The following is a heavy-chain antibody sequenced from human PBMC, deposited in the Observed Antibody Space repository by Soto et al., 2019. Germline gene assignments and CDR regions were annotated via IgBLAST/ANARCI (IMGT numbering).Heavy chain of an antibody. CDR1: GGCISSSSYF. Sequence: QLQLQESGPGLVKPSETLSLTCAVSGGCISSSSYFWGWIRQSPGKGLEWIGSIYYSGRTYYNPSLKSRVTVSVDTSKNQFSLKLTSVTAADTAMYYCARHQYCTGGVCHKFDYWGQGTLVTVSS. CDR2: IYYSGRT. CDR3: ARHQYCTGGVCHKFDY. V-gene: IGHV4-39*01. J-gene: IGHJ4*02. D-gene: IGHD2-8*02.